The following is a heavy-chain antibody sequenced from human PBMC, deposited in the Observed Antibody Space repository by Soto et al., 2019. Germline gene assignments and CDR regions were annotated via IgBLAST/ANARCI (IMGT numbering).Heavy chain of an antibody. D-gene: IGHD3-3*01. CDR3: AREGGIYDFWSGYYKGNYYYGMDV. J-gene: IGHJ6*02. Sequence: GGSLRLSCAASGFTFSDYSIHWVRQAPGKGPELVAVVSHDGRNTHYADSVKGRFTISRDSSKNTVSLEMTSLRAEDTAVYYCAREGGIYDFWSGYYKGNYYYGMDVWGQGTTVTVSS. CDR1: GFTFSDYS. CDR2: VSHDGRNT. V-gene: IGHV3-30*03.